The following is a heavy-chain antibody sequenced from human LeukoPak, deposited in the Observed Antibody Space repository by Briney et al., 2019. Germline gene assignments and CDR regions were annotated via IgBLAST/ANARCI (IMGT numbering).Heavy chain of an antibody. J-gene: IGHJ6*02. V-gene: IGHV3-48*01. Sequence: HSGGSLRLSCAVSGFTFSAYSMNWVRQAPGKGLEWVSYISSSSSTIYYADSVKGRFTISRDKAKNSLNLRMDSLRAEDTAVYYCVRNFQGMDVWGQGTTVTVSS. D-gene: IGHD1-7*01. CDR3: VRNFQGMDV. CDR1: GFTFSAYS. CDR2: ISSSSSTI.